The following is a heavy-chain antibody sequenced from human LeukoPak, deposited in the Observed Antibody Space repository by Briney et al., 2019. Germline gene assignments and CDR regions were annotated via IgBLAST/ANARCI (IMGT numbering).Heavy chain of an antibody. V-gene: IGHV4-34*01. Sequence: SETLSLTCAVYGGPFSGYYWSWIRQPPGKGLEWIGEINHSGSTNYNPSLKSRVTISVDTSKNQFSLKLSSVTAADTAVYYCASITIFDPWGQGTLVTVSS. CDR3: ASITIFDP. D-gene: IGHD3-3*01. CDR2: INHSGST. CDR1: GGPFSGYY. J-gene: IGHJ5*02.